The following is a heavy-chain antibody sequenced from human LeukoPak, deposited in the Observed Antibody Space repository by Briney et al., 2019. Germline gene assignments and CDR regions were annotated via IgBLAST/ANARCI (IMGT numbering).Heavy chain of an antibody. J-gene: IGHJ4*02. V-gene: IGHV4-59*01. D-gene: IGHD1-26*01. CDR2: IYTSGST. CDR1: GGSTSNYY. CDR3: ARGGWELELDY. Sequence: SETLSLTCTVTGGSTSNYYWSWIRQPPGKGLEWIGYIYTSGSTNCSPSLKSRVTMSVDTSKNRFSLKLSSVTAADTAVYYCARGGWELELDYWGQGILVTVSS.